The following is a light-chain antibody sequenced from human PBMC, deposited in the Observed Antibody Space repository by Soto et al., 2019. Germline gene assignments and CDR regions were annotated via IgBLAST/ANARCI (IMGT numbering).Light chain of an antibody. V-gene: IGLV2-14*01. CDR3: SSYTSSSTGV. Sequence: QSALTQPASVSGCPVQSITIACTVTMSDVGGYNYVSWYQQHPGKEPNLMIYEVSNRPSGVPNRFSGSKYGNTASLTISGLQAEDEADYYCSSYTSSSTGVFGTGTKVTVL. J-gene: IGLJ1*01. CDR1: MSDVGGYNY. CDR2: EVS.